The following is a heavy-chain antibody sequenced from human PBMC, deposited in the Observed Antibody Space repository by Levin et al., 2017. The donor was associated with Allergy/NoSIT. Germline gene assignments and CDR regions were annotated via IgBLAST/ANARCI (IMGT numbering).Heavy chain of an antibody. Sequence: SCAASGFTFSSYSMNWVRQAPGKGLEWVSSISSSSSYIYYADSVKGRFTISRDNAKNSLYLQMNSLRAEDTAVYYCAGLLVGAPFDYWGQGTLVTVSS. CDR1: GFTFSSYS. CDR2: ISSSSSYI. CDR3: AGLLVGAPFDY. V-gene: IGHV3-21*01. J-gene: IGHJ4*02. D-gene: IGHD1-26*01.